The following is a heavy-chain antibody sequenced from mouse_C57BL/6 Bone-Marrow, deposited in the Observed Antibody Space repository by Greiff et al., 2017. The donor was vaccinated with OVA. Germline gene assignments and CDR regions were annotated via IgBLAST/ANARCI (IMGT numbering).Heavy chain of an antibody. CDR2: IWSGGST. CDR1: GFSLTSYG. CDR3: ARSPYGNYEAY. D-gene: IGHD2-1*01. J-gene: IGHJ3*01. V-gene: IGHV2-2*01. Sequence: QVQLQQSGPGLVQPSQSLSITCTVSGFSLTSYGVHWVRQSPGKGLEWLGVIWSGGSTDYNAAFISRLSISKDNSKSQVFFKMISLQADDTAIYYCARSPYGNYEAYWGQGTLVTVSA.